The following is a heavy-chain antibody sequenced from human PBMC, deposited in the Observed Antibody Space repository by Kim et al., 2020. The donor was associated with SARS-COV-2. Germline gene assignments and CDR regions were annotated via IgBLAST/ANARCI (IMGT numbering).Heavy chain of an antibody. D-gene: IGHD4-17*01. CDR1: GFTFSSYG. CDR3: ALMTTVTTGFDY. CDR2: ISYDGSNK. Sequence: GGSLRLSCAASGFTFSSYGMHWVRQAPGKGLEWVAVISYDGSNKYYADSVKGRFTISRDNSKNTLYLQVNSLRAEDTAVYYCALMTTVTTGFDYWGQGTLVTVSS. J-gene: IGHJ4*02. V-gene: IGHV3-30*03.